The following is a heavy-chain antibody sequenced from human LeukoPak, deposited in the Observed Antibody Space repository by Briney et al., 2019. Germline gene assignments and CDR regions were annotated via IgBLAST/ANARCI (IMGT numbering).Heavy chain of an antibody. CDR2: VHHGGAS. D-gene: IGHD6-19*01. CDR3: ASHVTVLGTRGFDF. CDR1: GDSITSHSW. J-gene: IGHJ4*02. Sequence: SETLSLTCAVSGDSITSHSWWSWVRQPPGKGLEWIGEVHHGGASNYDPSLESRVTISVDKSKNRFSLNLRSVTAADTATYYCASHVTVLGTRGFDFWGRGTLVTVS. V-gene: IGHV4-4*02.